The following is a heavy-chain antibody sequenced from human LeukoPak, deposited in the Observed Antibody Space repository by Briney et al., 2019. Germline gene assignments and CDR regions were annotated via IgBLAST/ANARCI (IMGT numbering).Heavy chain of an antibody. CDR2: IGAAGIGT. CDR3: AQRLRLGESY. J-gene: IGHJ4*02. V-gene: IGHV3-23*01. CDR1: GFTFSDYY. D-gene: IGHD3-16*01. Sequence: GGSLRLSCAASGFTFSDYYMNWVRQAPGKGLEWVSGIGAAGIGTYYADSVKGRFTISRDNSKNTLYLQMNSLRAEDTAVYYCAQRLRLGESYWGQGTLVTVSS.